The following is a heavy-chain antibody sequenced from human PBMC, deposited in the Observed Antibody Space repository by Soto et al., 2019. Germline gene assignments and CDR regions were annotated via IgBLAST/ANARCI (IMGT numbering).Heavy chain of an antibody. D-gene: IGHD3-22*01. V-gene: IGHV4-4*07. Sequence: SETLSLTCTVSGGSISTYYWSWIRQPAGKGLEWIGRIYTSGSTNYNPSLKSRVTMSVDTSKNQFSLKLTSVTAADTAVYYCARGPSYYDSSGYYFLDYWGQGTLVT. CDR3: ARGPSYYDSSGYYFLDY. CDR2: IYTSGST. J-gene: IGHJ4*02. CDR1: GGSISTYY.